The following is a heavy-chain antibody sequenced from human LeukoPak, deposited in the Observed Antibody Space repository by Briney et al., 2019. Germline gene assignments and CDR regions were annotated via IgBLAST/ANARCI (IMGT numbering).Heavy chain of an antibody. Sequence: GQSLKISCQAAGYTFTNYWIGWMRQRPGKGLEWVGLIYPDDSDTRYSPSFQGQVTLSADKSINTAYLQWDSLKASDTAVYYCARQNRDDFWGVSLIWLNPWGQGTLVIVSS. D-gene: IGHD3-3*01. J-gene: IGHJ5*02. CDR2: IYPDDSDT. V-gene: IGHV5-51*01. CDR1: GYTFTNYW. CDR3: ARQNRDDFWGVSLIWLNP.